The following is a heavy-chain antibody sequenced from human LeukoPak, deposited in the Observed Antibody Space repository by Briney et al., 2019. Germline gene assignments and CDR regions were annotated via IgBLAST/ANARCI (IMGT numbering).Heavy chain of an antibody. CDR2: IKEDGSEN. D-gene: IGHD1-14*01. CDR1: GFTFSTYS. V-gene: IGHV3-7*01. CDR3: ARSPNRFDF. J-gene: IGHJ4*02. Sequence: GGSLRLSCAASGFTFSTYSMNWVRQAPGKGLEWVANIKEDGSENKYVDSVKGRFTISRDNAKNLLYLQMNSLRAEDTAVYYCARSPNRFDFWGQGTLVTVSS.